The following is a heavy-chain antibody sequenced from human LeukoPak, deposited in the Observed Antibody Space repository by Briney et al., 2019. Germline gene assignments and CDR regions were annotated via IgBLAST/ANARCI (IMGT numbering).Heavy chain of an antibody. J-gene: IGHJ5*02. CDR2: INPNNGAT. Sequence: ASVTVSCKASAYTFTGYYMHWVRQAPGQGLEWMGWINPNNGATKYAQKFQGRVTMTSDTSISTAYMQLSSLTSDDTAVYYCASPDYYGSGSYRFDPWGQGTIVTVSS. CDR3: ASPDYYGSGSYRFDP. CDR1: AYTFTGYY. V-gene: IGHV1-2*02. D-gene: IGHD3-10*01.